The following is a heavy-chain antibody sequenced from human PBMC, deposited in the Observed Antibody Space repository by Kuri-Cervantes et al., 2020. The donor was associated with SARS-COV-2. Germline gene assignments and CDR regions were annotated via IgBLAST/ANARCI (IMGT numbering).Heavy chain of an antibody. V-gene: IGHV3-48*03. CDR2: ISSSGSTI. CDR3: ASQDIVVVPAANAFDI. J-gene: IGHJ3*02. Sequence: LSLICAASGFTFSSYEMNWVRQAPGKGLEWVSYISSSGSTIYYADSVKGRFTISRDNAKNSLYLQMNSLRAEDTAVYYCASQDIVVVPAANAFDIWGQGTMVTVSS. D-gene: IGHD2-2*01. CDR1: GFTFSSYE.